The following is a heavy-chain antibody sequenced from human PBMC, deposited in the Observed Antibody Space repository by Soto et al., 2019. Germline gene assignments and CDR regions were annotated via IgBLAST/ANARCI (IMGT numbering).Heavy chain of an antibody. V-gene: IGHV3-30*18. CDR1: GFTFSTYT. J-gene: IGHJ4*02. D-gene: IGHD1-26*01. CDR2: ISYDGSNQ. Sequence: QVQLVESGGGVVQPGRSLRLSCAASGFTFSTYTMHWVRQAPGKGLEWVALISYDGSNQYYADSVRGRFTISRDNSKNXXVLQMSRLRSEDTATYYCAKAGQAGGYYGGGHFDYWGQGTLVTVSS. CDR3: AKAGQAGGYYGGGHFDY.